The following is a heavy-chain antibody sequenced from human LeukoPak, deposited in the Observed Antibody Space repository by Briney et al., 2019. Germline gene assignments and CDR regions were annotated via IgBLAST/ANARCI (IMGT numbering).Heavy chain of an antibody. V-gene: IGHV3-23*01. D-gene: IGHD1-26*01. CDR2: ISGSGGST. CDR1: GLTFSTYA. J-gene: IGHJ4*02. CDR3: AKARLVGAHFDY. Sequence: GGSLGLSFAASGLTFSTYAMSWVRKAPGKGLKWVSAISGSGGSTYYADSVKGRFTISRDNSKNTLYLQMNSLRAEDTAVYYCAKARLVGAHFDYWGQGTLVTVSS.